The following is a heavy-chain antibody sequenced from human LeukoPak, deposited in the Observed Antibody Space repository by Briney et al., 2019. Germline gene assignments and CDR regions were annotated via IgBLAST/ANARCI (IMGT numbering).Heavy chain of an antibody. D-gene: IGHD6-19*01. CDR2: INTDGTVT. CDR3: ATKQWLAPPPDS. V-gene: IGHV3-74*01. Sequence: PGGTLRLSCAASGFTFSKYWMLWVRQAPGKGLESVSRINTDGTVTTNADSVKGRFTVPRDNADNTMFLQTNSVRDEDTAVYYCATKQWLAPPPDSWGQGTPVTVSS. J-gene: IGHJ4*02. CDR1: GFTFSKYW.